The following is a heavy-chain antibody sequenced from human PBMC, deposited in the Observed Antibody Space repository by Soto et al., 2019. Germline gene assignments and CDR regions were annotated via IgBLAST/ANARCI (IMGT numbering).Heavy chain of an antibody. J-gene: IGHJ3*02. V-gene: IGHV1-18*01. CDR1: GYTFTSYG. CDR2: ISAYNGNT. D-gene: IGHD3-3*01. CDR3: ARDRGDYDFWSGSSDAFDI. Sequence: ASVKVSCKASGYTFTSYGISWVRQAPGQGLEWMGWISAYNGNTNYAQKLQGRVTVTTDTSTSTAYMELRSLRSDDTAVYYCARDRGDYDFWSGSSDAFDIWGQGTMVTVSS.